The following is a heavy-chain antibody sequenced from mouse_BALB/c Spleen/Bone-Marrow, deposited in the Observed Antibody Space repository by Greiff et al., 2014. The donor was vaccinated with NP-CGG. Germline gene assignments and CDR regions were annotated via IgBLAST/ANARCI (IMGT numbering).Heavy chain of an antibody. CDR1: GFTFSDYY. J-gene: IGHJ4*01. Sequence: EVQGVESGGGLVKPGGSLKLSCAASGFTFSDYYMYWVRQTPKKRLEWVATISDGGSYTYYPDSVKGRFTISRDNAKNNLYLQMSSLKSEDTAMYYCAREVAMDYWGQGTSVTVSS. CDR2: ISDGGSYT. V-gene: IGHV5-4*02. CDR3: AREVAMDY.